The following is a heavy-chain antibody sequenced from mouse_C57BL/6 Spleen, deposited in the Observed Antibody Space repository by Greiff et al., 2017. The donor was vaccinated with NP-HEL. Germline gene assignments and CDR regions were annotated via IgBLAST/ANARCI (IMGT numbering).Heavy chain of an antibody. CDR2: INPNNGGT. CDR3: ARAPRLGPYWYSDV. CDR1: GYTFTDYY. Sequence: VQLKQSGPELVKPGASVKISCKASGYTFTDYYMNWVKQSHGKSLEWIGDINPNNGGTSYNQKFKGKATLTVDKSSSTAYMELRSLTSEDSAVYYCARAPRLGPYWYSDVWGTGTTVTVSS. J-gene: IGHJ1*03. V-gene: IGHV1-26*01.